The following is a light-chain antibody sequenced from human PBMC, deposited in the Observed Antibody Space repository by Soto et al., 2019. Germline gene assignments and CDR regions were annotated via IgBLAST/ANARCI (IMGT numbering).Light chain of an antibody. Sequence: DIQLTQSPSFLSASVGDRVTITCRASQGISDHLAWYQQEPRKAPKLLIYATSTLQSGVPSRFSGSGSGTEFTLTISSLQPEDFVTYYCQQLRSYPLTFGGGTKVEIK. CDR3: QQLRSYPLT. CDR1: QGISDH. V-gene: IGKV1-9*01. J-gene: IGKJ4*01. CDR2: ATS.